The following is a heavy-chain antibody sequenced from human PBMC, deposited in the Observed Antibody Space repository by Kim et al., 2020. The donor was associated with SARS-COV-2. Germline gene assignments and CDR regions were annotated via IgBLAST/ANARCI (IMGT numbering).Heavy chain of an antibody. CDR1: GFTFRSYG. Sequence: RGSLRLSCAASGFTFRSYGMHWVRQAPGKGLEWVAVLYYDGSNKYYGDSVKGRFTISRDNSKNTLYLQMNSLRVEDTAVYYCAREDLGYCSSTSCPYYY. CDR3: AREDLGYCSSTSCPYYY. CDR2: LYYDGSNK. D-gene: IGHD2-2*01. V-gene: IGHV3-33*01. J-gene: IGHJ6*01.